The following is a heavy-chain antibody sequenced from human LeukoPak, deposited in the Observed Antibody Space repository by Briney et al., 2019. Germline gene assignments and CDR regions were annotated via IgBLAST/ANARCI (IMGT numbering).Heavy chain of an antibody. V-gene: IGHV4-59*12. Sequence: PSETLSLTCTVSGGSISSYYWSWIRQPPGKGLEWIGYIYYSGSTYYNPSLKSRVTISVDTSKNQFSLKLSSVTAADTAVYYCASSLYYYDSSGYYTENFDYWGQGTLVTVSS. D-gene: IGHD3-22*01. J-gene: IGHJ4*02. CDR3: ASSLYYYDSSGYYTENFDY. CDR1: GGSISSYY. CDR2: IYYSGST.